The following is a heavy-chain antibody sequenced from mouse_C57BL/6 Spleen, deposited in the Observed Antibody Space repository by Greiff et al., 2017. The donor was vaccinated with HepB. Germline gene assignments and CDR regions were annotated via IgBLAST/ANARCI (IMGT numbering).Heavy chain of an antibody. Sequence: EVKLMESGGGLVKPGGSLKLSCAASGFTFSDYGMHWVRQAPEKGLEWVAYISSGSSTIYYADTGKGRFNISRDNAKHTLFLQMTSLRSEDTAMYYCARNWKDYFDYWGQGTTLTVSS. J-gene: IGHJ2*01. V-gene: IGHV5-17*01. D-gene: IGHD4-1*01. CDR3: ARNWKDYFDY. CDR1: GFTFSDYG. CDR2: ISSGSSTI.